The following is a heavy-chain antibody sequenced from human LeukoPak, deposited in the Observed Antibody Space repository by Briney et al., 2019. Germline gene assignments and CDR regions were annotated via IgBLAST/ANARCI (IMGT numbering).Heavy chain of an antibody. J-gene: IGHJ2*01. V-gene: IGHV4-61*02. D-gene: IGHD3-9*01. CDR1: GASISSGSYY. CDR2: IYSSGST. CDR3: ARQYSDILTGYHRGELYWYFDL. Sequence: PSETLSLTCSVSGASISSGSYYWSWIRQPAGKGLEWIGRIYSSGSTNYNPSLKSRVTISLDTSKNQFSLKLSSVTAADTAVYYCARQYSDILTGYHRGELYWYFDLWGRGTLVTVSS.